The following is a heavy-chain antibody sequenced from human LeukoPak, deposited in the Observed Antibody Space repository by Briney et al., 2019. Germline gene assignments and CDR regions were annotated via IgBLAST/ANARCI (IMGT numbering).Heavy chain of an antibody. Sequence: GGSLRLSCAASGSTFTDYWIHWVRQAPGKGLAWVSRIDSDGSTRNYADSVDGRFTISRDNAKNTVYLQMSSLRAEDTAVYYCVRGWVSSDITLNWGQGIMVTVSS. D-gene: IGHD3-22*01. CDR1: GSTFTDYW. J-gene: IGHJ3*01. CDR2: IDSDGSTR. V-gene: IGHV3-74*01. CDR3: VRGWVSSDITLN.